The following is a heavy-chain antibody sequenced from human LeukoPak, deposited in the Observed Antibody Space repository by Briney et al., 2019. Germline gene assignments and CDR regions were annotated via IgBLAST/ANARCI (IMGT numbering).Heavy chain of an antibody. CDR3: ASAREYCGSAECYEYFQH. CDR2: IYSGGST. V-gene: IGHV3-53*01. CDR1: GVTVGTNS. Sequence: GGSLRLSCAASGVTVGTNSMSWARQSPGKGLEWVSVIYSGGSTYNADSVNGRFTVSIDNSRNTLFLQMNNLRAEDTALYFCASAREYCGSAECYEYFQHWGQGTLVIVSS. J-gene: IGHJ1*01. D-gene: IGHD2-21*01.